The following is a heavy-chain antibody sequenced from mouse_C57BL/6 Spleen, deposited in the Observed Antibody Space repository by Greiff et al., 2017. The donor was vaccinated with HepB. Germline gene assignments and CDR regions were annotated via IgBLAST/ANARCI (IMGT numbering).Heavy chain of an antibody. J-gene: IGHJ2*01. CDR3: ARDYYYGGFDY. V-gene: IGHV5-16*01. D-gene: IGHD1-1*01. Sequence: EVKVVESEGGLVQPGSSMKLSCTASGFTFSDYYMAWVRQVPEKGLEWVANINYDGSSTYYLDSLKSRFIISRDNAKNILYLQMSSLKSEDTATYYCARDYYYGGFDYWGQGTTLTVSS. CDR1: GFTFSDYY. CDR2: INYDGSST.